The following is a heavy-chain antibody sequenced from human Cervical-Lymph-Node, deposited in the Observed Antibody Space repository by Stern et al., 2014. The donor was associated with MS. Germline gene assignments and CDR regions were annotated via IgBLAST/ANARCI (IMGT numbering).Heavy chain of an antibody. CDR1: EFTFGSPW. Sequence: VQLVESGGGLVQPGGSLRLSCAASEFTFGSPWMNWVRQAPGKGLEWVANINQDGTERNYVDSMEGRFIISEDNVKNSVYLQMNSLRVEDTAVYYCVGSTGWIFRYWGQGTPVTVSS. V-gene: IGHV3-7*01. CDR2: INQDGTER. CDR3: VGSTGWIFRY. D-gene: IGHD3-9*01. J-gene: IGHJ4*02.